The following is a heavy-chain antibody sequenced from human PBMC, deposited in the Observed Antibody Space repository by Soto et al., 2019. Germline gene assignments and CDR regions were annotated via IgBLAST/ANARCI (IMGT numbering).Heavy chain of an antibody. CDR2: IGTSGSPT. D-gene: IGHD3-10*01. CDR3: AKKMFSGSYPSGY. CDR1: GFTFSNYP. V-gene: IGHV3-23*01. J-gene: IGHJ4*02. Sequence: EVHLLESGGGLVQPGGSLRLSCAASGFTFSNYPMSWVRQAPGKGLEWVSTIGTSGSPTYYADSVKGRFTISRDNSESTLYLQMNSLRAEDTAVYYCAKKMFSGSYPSGYWGQGTLVTVSS.